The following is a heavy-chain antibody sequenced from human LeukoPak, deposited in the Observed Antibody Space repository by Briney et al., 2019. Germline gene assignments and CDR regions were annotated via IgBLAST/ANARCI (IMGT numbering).Heavy chain of an antibody. CDR1: GGSFSGYY. J-gene: IGHJ4*02. D-gene: IGHD3-16*02. CDR3: ARGRGYDYVWGSYRLKAAFDY. Sequence: SETLSLTCAVYGGSFSGYYWSWIRQPPGKGLEWIGEINHSGSTNYNPSLKSRVTISVDTSKNQFSLKLSSVTAADTAVYYCARGRGYDYVWGSYRLKAAFDYWGQGTLVTVSS. V-gene: IGHV4-34*01. CDR2: INHSGST.